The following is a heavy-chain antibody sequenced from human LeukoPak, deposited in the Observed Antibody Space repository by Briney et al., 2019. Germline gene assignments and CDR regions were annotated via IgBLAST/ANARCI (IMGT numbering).Heavy chain of an antibody. CDR3: ARGGEYCSSTSCYGHNWFDP. CDR1: GGSISSGGYS. J-gene: IGHJ5*02. Sequence: PSQTLSLTCAVSGGSISSGGYSWSWIRQPPGKGLEWIGYIYHSGSTYYNPSLKSRVTISVDKSKNQFSLKLSSVTAADTAVYYCARGGEYCSSTSCYGHNWFDPWGQGTLVTVSS. V-gene: IGHV4-30-2*01. D-gene: IGHD2-2*01. CDR2: IYHSGST.